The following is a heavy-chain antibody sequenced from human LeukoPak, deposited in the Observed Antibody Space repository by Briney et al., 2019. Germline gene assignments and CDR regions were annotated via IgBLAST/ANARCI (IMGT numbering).Heavy chain of an antibody. D-gene: IGHD4/OR15-4a*01. V-gene: IGHV1-69*05. Sequence: SVKVSCKASGGTFSSYAISWVRQAPGQGLEWMGGIIPIFGTANYAQKFQGRVTITTDESTSTAYMKLSSLRSEDTAVYYCASRTIYGGNGGTFDYWGQGTLVTVSS. CDR1: GGTFSSYA. CDR2: IIPIFGTA. CDR3: ASRTIYGGNGGTFDY. J-gene: IGHJ4*02.